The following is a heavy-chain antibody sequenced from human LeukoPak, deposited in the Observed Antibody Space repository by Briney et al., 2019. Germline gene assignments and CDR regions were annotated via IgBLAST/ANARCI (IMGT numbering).Heavy chain of an antibody. Sequence: PGGSLRLSYAASGFTFSSNGMSWVRQAPGKGLEWVSAISSGGGSTYYADSVKGRFTISGDNSKKTLYLQMNSLRAEDTAVYYCAKRSDYGGNWNYFDYWGQGTLVTVSS. V-gene: IGHV3-23*01. D-gene: IGHD4-23*01. CDR3: AKRSDYGGNWNYFDY. CDR2: ISSGGGST. CDR1: GFTFSSNG. J-gene: IGHJ4*02.